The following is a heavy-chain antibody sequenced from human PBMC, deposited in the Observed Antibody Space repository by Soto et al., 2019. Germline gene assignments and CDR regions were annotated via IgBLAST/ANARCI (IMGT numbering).Heavy chain of an antibody. D-gene: IGHD1-26*01. V-gene: IGHV1-18*01. CDR1: GYTFTSYG. CDR2: ISAYNGNT. J-gene: IGHJ3*02. Sequence: QVQLVQSGAEVKKPGASVKVSCKASGYTFTSYGISWVRQAPGQGLEWMGWISAYNGNTNYAQRLQGRVTMTTDTSSSTGCMELGSVRSDATAVYYCARDAPYSGSYQGAFDIWGQGTMVTVSS. CDR3: ARDAPYSGSYQGAFDI.